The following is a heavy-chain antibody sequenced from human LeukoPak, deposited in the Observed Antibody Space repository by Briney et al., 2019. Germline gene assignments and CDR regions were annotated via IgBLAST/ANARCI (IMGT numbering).Heavy chain of an antibody. Sequence: GASVKVSCKASGGTFSNYAISWVRQAPGQGLEWMGGIIPIFCTANYAQKFQGRVTITTDESTSTVYMEVSSVRFEDTAVYYCAKDRASSSWSRDAFDIWGQGTVVTVSS. CDR3: AKDRASSSWSRDAFDI. J-gene: IGHJ3*02. CDR1: GGTFSNYA. V-gene: IGHV1-69*05. CDR2: IIPIFCTA. D-gene: IGHD6-13*01.